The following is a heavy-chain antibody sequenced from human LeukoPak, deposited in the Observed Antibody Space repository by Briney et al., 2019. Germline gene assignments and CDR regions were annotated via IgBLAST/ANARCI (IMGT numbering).Heavy chain of an antibody. CDR3: ARARGYSYDPYYYYYMDV. Sequence: GASVKVSCKASGGTFSSYAISWVRQAPGQGLEWMGGIIPIFGTANYAQKFQGRVTITADESTSTAYMELSSLRSEDTAVYYCARARGYSYDPYYYYYMDVWGKGTTVTISS. CDR2: IIPIFGTA. D-gene: IGHD5-18*01. CDR1: GGTFSSYA. V-gene: IGHV1-69*13. J-gene: IGHJ6*03.